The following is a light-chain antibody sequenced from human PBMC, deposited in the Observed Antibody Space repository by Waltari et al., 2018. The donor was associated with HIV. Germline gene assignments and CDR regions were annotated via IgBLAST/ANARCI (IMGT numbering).Light chain of an antibody. V-gene: IGKV3-20*01. J-gene: IGKJ3*01. CDR2: GAS. CDR1: QSVNNRY. CDR3: QQYDTPPFT. Sequence: EIVLTQSPGTLSLSPGERATLSCRASQSVNNRYIAWYQQKPGQTPRLLMYGASSRATGIPDRFSGSGSGTDFTHTISRLEPEDFAVYYCQQYDTPPFTFGPGTKVDIK.